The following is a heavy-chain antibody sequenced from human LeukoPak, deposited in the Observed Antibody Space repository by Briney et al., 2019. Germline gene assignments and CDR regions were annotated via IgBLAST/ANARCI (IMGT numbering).Heavy chain of an antibody. J-gene: IGHJ6*03. CDR1: GFTLNSYA. Sequence: GSLRLSCAASGFTLNSYAMKWVRQAPGKGLEWLAVVLSDGSDQYYGVSVQVRFTVARDNSKNTLYLQMDNLRFEDTAVYYCARVSKPGWFDYYYMDVWGKGTTVIVSS. CDR2: VLSDGSDQ. V-gene: IGHV3-30*04. D-gene: IGHD3-10*01. CDR3: ARVSKPGWFDYYYMDV.